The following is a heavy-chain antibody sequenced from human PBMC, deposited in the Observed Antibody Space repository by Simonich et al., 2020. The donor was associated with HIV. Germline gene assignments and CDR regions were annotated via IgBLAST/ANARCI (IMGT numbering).Heavy chain of an antibody. Sequence: QVQLVQSGAEVKNPGASVKVSCKASGSPFTGYFMPWGRQAPGQGLEWMGGINPCRVSTNYAQKFQGRVTMTRDTSISTAYMELSRLRSDDTAVYYCVKDSEVVVAAIYSGAFDIWGQGTMVTVSS. J-gene: IGHJ3*02. V-gene: IGHV1-2*02. CDR2: INPCRVST. CDR1: GSPFTGYF. D-gene: IGHD2-15*01. CDR3: VKDSEVVVAAIYSGAFDI.